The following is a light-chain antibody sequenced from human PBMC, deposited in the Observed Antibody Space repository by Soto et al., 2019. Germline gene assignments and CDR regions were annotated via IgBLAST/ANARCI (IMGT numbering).Light chain of an antibody. Sequence: QSVLTQPASVSGAPGQSITISCTGTSSDVGSYNYVSRYQQHPGKAPKFMIYDVSNRPSGVSNRFSGSKSGNTASLTISGLQAEDEADYYCCSYTTSNTRQIVFGTGTKVTVL. CDR2: DVS. V-gene: IGLV2-14*01. CDR1: SSDVGSYNY. J-gene: IGLJ1*01. CDR3: CSYTTSNTRQIV.